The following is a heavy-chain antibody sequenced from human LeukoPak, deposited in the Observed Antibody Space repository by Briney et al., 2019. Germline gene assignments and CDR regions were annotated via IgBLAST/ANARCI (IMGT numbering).Heavy chain of an antibody. Sequence: GGSLRLSCAASKFNFAMSWVRQTADKRLEWVSAISGSGDATFYTDSVKGRFTISRDNAKNPLYLQMNSLRAEDTAVYYCARVSPNTVTTLQYFDYWGQGTLVTVSS. J-gene: IGHJ4*02. CDR1: KFNFA. CDR2: ISGSGDAT. D-gene: IGHD4-17*01. CDR3: ARVSPNTVTTLQYFDY. V-gene: IGHV3-23*01.